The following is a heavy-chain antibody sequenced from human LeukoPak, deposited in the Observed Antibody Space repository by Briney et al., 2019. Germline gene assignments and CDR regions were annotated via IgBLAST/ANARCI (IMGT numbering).Heavy chain of an antibody. CDR2: IYYSGST. V-gene: IGHV4-31*03. Sequence: PSGTLSLTCTVSGGSISSGGYYWSWIRQHPGKGLEWIGYIYYSGSTYYNPSLKSRVTISVDTSKNQFSLKLSSVTAADTAVYYCARQLQTDSSGYGLYAFDIWGQGTMVTVSS. CDR1: GGSISSGGYY. CDR3: ARQLQTDSSGYGLYAFDI. D-gene: IGHD3-22*01. J-gene: IGHJ3*02.